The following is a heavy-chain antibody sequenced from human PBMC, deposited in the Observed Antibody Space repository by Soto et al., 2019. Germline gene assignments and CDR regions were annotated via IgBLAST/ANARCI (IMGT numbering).Heavy chain of an antibody. CDR2: INAGNGNT. Sequence: ASVKVSCKASGYTFTSYAMHWVRQAPGQRLEWMGWINAGNGNTKYSQKFQGRVTITRDTSASTAYMELSSLRSEDTAVYYCARDYDFWTPYFDYWGQGTLVTVSS. CDR3: ARDYDFWTPYFDY. D-gene: IGHD3-3*01. CDR1: GYTFTSYA. J-gene: IGHJ4*02. V-gene: IGHV1-3*01.